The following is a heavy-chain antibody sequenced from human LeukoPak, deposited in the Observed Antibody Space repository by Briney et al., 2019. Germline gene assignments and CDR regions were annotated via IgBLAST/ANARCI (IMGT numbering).Heavy chain of an antibody. CDR1: GYSFTGYY. Sequence: ASVKVSCKASGYSFTGYYMHWVRQAPGQGLEWMGWINPNSGGTNYAQKFQGRVTMTRDTSISTAYMELSRLRSDDTAVYYCARDYSYSSSWYGDYYYYYMDVWGKETTVTVSS. V-gene: IGHV1-2*02. J-gene: IGHJ6*03. D-gene: IGHD6-13*01. CDR3: ARDYSYSSSWYGDYYYYYMDV. CDR2: INPNSGGT.